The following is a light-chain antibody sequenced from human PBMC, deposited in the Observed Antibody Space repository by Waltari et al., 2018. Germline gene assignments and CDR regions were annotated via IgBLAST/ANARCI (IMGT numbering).Light chain of an antibody. V-gene: IGKV4-1*01. CDR3: QQYYSPPWT. Sequence: DIVMTQSPDSLAVSLGERATINCKSSQRVLYTTNNKNYLAWYQQKPGQPPKLLFYWASTRESGVPDRFSGSGSVTDFTLTISGLQAEDVAVYYCQQYYSPPWTFGQGTQVEIK. J-gene: IGKJ1*01. CDR1: QRVLYTTNNKNY. CDR2: WAS.